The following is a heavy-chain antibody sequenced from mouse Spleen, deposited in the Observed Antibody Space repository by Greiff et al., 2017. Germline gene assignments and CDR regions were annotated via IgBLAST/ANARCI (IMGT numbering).Heavy chain of an antibody. CDR3: ARRDYYDGIDCCFDV. CDR1: GYTFTSYD. V-gene: IGHV1-85*01. J-gene: IGHJ1*01. Sequence: VKLMESGPELVKPGASVKLSCKASGYTFTSYDINWVKQRPGQGPEWIGWIYPRDGSTKYNEKFKGKATLTVDTSSSTAYMELHSLTSEDSAVYFCARRDYYDGIDCCFDVWGAGATGTVSS. D-gene: IGHD1-1*02. CDR2: IYPRDGST.